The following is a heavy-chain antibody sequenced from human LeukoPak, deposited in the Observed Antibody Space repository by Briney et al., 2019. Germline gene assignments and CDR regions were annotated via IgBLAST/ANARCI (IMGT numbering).Heavy chain of an antibody. CDR2: IIPIFGTA. J-gene: IGHJ4*02. Sequence: GASVKVSCKASGGTFSSYAISWVRQAPGQGLEWMGGIIPIFGTANYAQKFQGRVTITADESTTTVFMELSSLTSDDTAVYYCARGFGSIIGSEFWGQGTLVTVSS. CDR3: ARGFGSIIGSEF. CDR1: GGTFSSYA. V-gene: IGHV1-69*13. D-gene: IGHD3-3*01.